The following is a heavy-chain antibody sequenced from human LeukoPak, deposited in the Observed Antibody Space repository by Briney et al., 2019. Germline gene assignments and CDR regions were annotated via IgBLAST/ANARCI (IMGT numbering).Heavy chain of an antibody. D-gene: IGHD6-19*01. V-gene: IGHV3-7*03. CDR2: IKQDGSEK. CDR1: GFTFSSYR. J-gene: IGHJ5*02. CDR3: ARDPVADVGSWFDP. Sequence: GGSLRLSCAASGFTFSSYRMSWVRQAPGKGLEWVANIKQDGSEKYYVDSVKGRFTISRDNAKNSLYLQMNSLRAEDTAVYYCARDPVADVGSWFDPWGQGTLVTVSS.